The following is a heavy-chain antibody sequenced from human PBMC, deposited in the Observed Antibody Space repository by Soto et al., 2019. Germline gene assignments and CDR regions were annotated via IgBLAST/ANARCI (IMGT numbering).Heavy chain of an antibody. V-gene: IGHV3-23*01. CDR1: GFTFSSYA. Sequence: LRLSCAASGFTFSSYAMSWVRQAPGKGLEWVSAISGSGGSTYYADSVKGRFTISRDNSKNTLYLQMNSLRAEDTAVYYCAKVSMVRGEHYGMDVWGQGTTVTVSS. CDR2: ISGSGGST. J-gene: IGHJ6*02. D-gene: IGHD3-10*01. CDR3: AKVSMVRGEHYGMDV.